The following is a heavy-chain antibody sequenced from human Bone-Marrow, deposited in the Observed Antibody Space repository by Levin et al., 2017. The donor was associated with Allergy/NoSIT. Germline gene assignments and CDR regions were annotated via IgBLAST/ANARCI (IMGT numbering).Heavy chain of an antibody. D-gene: IGHD1-1*01. CDR2: VFHSGNT. CDR3: ARDLGIMEGFFDL. J-gene: IGHJ2*01. Sequence: TSETLSLTCNVSGGSFNDYYWGWLRQPPGKGLEWIGSVFHSGNTNSNPSLKSRVTISVDTSNKQFSLKLTSVTAADTAVYYCARDLGIMEGFFDLWGRGTLVTVSS. CDR1: GGSFNDYY. V-gene: IGHV4-59*01.